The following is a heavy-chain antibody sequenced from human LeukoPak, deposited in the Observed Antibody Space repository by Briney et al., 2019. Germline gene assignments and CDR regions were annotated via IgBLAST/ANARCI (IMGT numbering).Heavy chain of an antibody. D-gene: IGHD2-2*01. CDR2: INHSGST. Sequence: PSETLSLTCAVYGGSFSGYYWSWIRQPPGKGLEWIGEINHSGSTNYNPSLKSRVTISVDTSKNQFSLKLSSVTAADTAVYYCARYCSSTSCFGLFDYWGQGTLVTVSS. J-gene: IGHJ4*02. CDR3: ARYCSSTSCFGLFDY. CDR1: GGSFSGYY. V-gene: IGHV4-34*01.